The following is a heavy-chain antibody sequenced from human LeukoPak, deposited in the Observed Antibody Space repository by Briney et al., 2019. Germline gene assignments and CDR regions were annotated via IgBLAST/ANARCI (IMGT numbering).Heavy chain of an antibody. J-gene: IGHJ5*02. CDR1: GGSISSYY. CDR3: ARGIWQQLFRFDP. V-gene: IGHV4-59*01. CDR2: IYYSGST. D-gene: IGHD6-13*01. Sequence: SKTLSLTCTVSGGSISSYYWSWIRQPPGKGLEWIGYIYYSGSTNYNPSLKSRVTISVDTSKNQFSLKLSSVTAADTAVYYCARGIWQQLFRFDPWGQGTLVTVSS.